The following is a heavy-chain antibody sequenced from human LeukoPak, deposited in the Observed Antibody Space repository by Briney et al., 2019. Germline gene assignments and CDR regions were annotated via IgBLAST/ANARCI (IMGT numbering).Heavy chain of an antibody. Sequence: GALRLSCAASGFTFSSYGMHWVRQAPGKGLEWVAVIWYDGSNKYYADSVKGRFTIFRDNSKNTLYLQMNSLRAEDTAVYYCARVPCSGGSCYSGYYYYGMDVWGKGTTVTVSS. CDR2: IWYDGSNK. J-gene: IGHJ6*04. CDR1: GFTFSSYG. D-gene: IGHD2-15*01. CDR3: ARVPCSGGSCYSGYYYYGMDV. V-gene: IGHV3-33*01.